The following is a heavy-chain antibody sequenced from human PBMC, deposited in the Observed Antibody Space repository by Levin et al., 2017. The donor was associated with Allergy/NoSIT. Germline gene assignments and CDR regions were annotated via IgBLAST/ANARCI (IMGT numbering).Heavy chain of an antibody. Sequence: KVSCKGSGYSFTRYWVVWVRQMPGKGLEWMGMIYGGDSDTRLSPSFQGQVTISVDKSINTAYLQWSSLKASDTAIYYCARLSSAIEGMDVWGQGATVTVFS. D-gene: IGHD3-22*01. CDR3: ARLSSAIEGMDV. CDR1: GYSFTRYW. CDR2: IYGGDSDT. V-gene: IGHV5-51*01. J-gene: IGHJ6*02.